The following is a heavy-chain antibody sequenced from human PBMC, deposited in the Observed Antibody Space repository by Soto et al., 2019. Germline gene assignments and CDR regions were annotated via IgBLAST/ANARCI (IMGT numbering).Heavy chain of an antibody. CDR2: IYYSGNT. D-gene: IGHD3-9*01. CDR3: ARYDILPGHHDAFDI. CDR1: GYSISSSNW. J-gene: IGHJ3*02. V-gene: IGHV4-28*01. Sequence: PSETLSLTCAVSGYSISSSNWWGWIRQPPGKGLEWIGYIYYSGNTNYNPSLKSRVTISVDTSKNQFSLTLTSVTAADTAVYYCARYDILPGHHDAFDIWGQGTVVTVSS.